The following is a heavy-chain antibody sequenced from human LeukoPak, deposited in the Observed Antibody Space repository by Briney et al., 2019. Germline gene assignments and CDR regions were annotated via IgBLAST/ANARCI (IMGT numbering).Heavy chain of an antibody. CDR2: IKSKTDGGTT. D-gene: IGHD6-13*01. CDR3: TTVAAAGTYNWFGP. CDR1: GFTFSNAW. V-gene: IGHV3-15*01. Sequence: PGGSLRLSCAASGFTFSNAWMSWVRQAPGKGLEWVGRIKSKTDGGTTDYAAPVKGRFTISRDDSKNTLYLQMNSLKTEDTAVYYRTTVAAAGTYNWFGPWGQGTLVTVSS. J-gene: IGHJ5*02.